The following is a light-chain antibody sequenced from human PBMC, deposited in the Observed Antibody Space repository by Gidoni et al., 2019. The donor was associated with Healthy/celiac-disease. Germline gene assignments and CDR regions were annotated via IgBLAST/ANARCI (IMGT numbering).Light chain of an antibody. CDR1: QSVSSSY. CDR2: GAS. V-gene: IGKV3-20*01. J-gene: IGKJ3*01. CDR3: QQYGSSVT. Sequence: EIVVTQSPGTLSLSPGERATLSCRASQSVSSSYLAWYQQKPGQAPRLHIYGASSRATGIPYRFSGSGSGTDFTLTISRLEPEDFAVYYCQQYGSSVTFGPGTKVDIK.